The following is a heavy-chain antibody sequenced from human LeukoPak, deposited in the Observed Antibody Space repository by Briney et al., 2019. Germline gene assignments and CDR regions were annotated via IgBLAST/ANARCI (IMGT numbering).Heavy chain of an antibody. J-gene: IGHJ4*02. CDR2: IKSDGSST. Sequence: GGSLRLSCAASGFTFSSYWMHWVGQPPGKGLVWVSRIKSDGSSTSYADSVKGRFTISRDNAKNTLYLQMNSLRAEDTAVYYCARAMVPLFEDWGQGTLVTVSS. CDR3: ARAMVPLFED. CDR1: GFTFSSYW. D-gene: IGHD4/OR15-4a*01. V-gene: IGHV3-74*01.